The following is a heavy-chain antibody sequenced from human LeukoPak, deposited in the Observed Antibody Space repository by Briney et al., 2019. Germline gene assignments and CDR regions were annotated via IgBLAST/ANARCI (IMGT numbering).Heavy chain of an antibody. V-gene: IGHV4-4*02. CDR3: ARFNSGSYQHYFDY. CDR1: GFIVSSNY. CDR2: IYYSGST. D-gene: IGHD1-26*01. Sequence: GSLRLSCAASGFIVSSNYMSWVRQAPGKGLEWIGSIYYSGSTYYNPSLKSRVTISVDTSKNQFSLKLSSVTAADTAVYYCARFNSGSYQHYFDYWGQGTLVTVSS. J-gene: IGHJ4*02.